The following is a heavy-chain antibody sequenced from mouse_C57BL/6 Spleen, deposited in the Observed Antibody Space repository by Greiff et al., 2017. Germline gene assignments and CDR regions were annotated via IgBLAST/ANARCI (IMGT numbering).Heavy chain of an antibody. CDR1: GYTFTSYW. V-gene: IGHV1-64*01. CDR2: LHPKSGST. CDR3: ASPIYYDYQFDY. Sequence: QVQLQQPGAELVKPGASVKLSCKASGYTFTSYWMHWVKQRPGQGLEWIGMLHPKSGSTNYNEKFKSKATLTVDKSSSTAYMQLSSLTSEDSAVYYCASPIYYDYQFDYWGQGTTLTVSS. D-gene: IGHD2-4*01. J-gene: IGHJ2*01.